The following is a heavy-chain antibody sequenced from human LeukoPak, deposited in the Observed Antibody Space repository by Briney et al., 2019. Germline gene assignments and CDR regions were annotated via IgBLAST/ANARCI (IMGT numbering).Heavy chain of an antibody. CDR2: INPNSGGT. D-gene: IGHD5-18*01. CDR1: GYTFTGYY. CDR3: ARRRVHDTAEWYLDNWFDP. V-gene: IGHV1-2*02. Sequence: GASVKVSCKASGYTFTGYYMHWVRQAPGQGLEWMGWINPNSGGTNYAQKFQGRVTMTRDTSISTAYMELSRLRSDDTAVYYCARRRVHDTAEWYLDNWFDPWGQGTLVTVSS. J-gene: IGHJ5*02.